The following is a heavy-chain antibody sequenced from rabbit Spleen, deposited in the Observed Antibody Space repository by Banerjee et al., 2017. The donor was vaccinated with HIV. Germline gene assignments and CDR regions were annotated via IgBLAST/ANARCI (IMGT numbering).Heavy chain of an antibody. CDR2: INTGSSGST. V-gene: IGHV1S45*01. D-gene: IGHD7-1*01. Sequence: QEQLVESGGARVQPEGSPTLPCTALGFSFTDKDVLFWVRQAQGKGLEWIGCINTGSSGSTYYASWVNGRFTISKTSSTTVTLQMTSLTAADTATYFCARGYSNGNGFDPWGPGTLVTVS. J-gene: IGHJ2*01. CDR1: GFSFTDKDV. CDR3: ARGYSNGNGFDP.